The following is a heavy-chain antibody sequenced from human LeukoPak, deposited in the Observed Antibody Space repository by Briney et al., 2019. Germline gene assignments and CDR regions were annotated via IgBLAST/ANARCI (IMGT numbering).Heavy chain of an antibody. CDR3: ARGTYYDY. CDR1: GYTFTDYY. CDR2: ISAYNGNT. Sequence: ASVKVSCKASGYTFTDYYMHWLRQAPGQGLEWMGWISAYNGNTDYAQNLQGTVTMTTDTSTSTAYMELRSLRSDDTAVYYCARGTYYDYWGQGTLVTVSS. D-gene: IGHD1-26*01. J-gene: IGHJ4*02. V-gene: IGHV1-18*04.